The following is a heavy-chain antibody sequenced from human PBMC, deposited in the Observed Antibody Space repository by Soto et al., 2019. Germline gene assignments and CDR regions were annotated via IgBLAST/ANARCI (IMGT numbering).Heavy chain of an antibody. Sequence: PGGSLRLSCAASGFTFSRYWLTWVRQAPGKGLEWVANIKEDGSEIYYVGSVKGRFTTSRDNAKNSLYLQMNSLRAEDTAVYYCARVVSGRDYGDSIDCWGRVTLVTVSS. D-gene: IGHD4-17*01. CDR2: IKEDGSEI. V-gene: IGHV3-7*03. CDR1: GFTFSRYW. CDR3: ARVVSGRDYGDSIDC. J-gene: IGHJ4*02.